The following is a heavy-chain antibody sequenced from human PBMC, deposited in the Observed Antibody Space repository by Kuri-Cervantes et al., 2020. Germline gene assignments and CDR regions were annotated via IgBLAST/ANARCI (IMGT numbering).Heavy chain of an antibody. J-gene: IGHJ4*02. D-gene: IGHD2-8*01. CDR2: MNPNSGNT. V-gene: IGHV1-8*01. CDR3: ARPGVDDGAVDY. Sequence: ASVKVFCKASGGTFSNHPISWVRQAPGQGLEWMGWMNPNSGNTGYAQKFQGRVTMTRNTSISTAYMELSSLRSEDTAVYYCARPGVDDGAVDYWGQGTLVTVSS. CDR1: GGTFSNHP.